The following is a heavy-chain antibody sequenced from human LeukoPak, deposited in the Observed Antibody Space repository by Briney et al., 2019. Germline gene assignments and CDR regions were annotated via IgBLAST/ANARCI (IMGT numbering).Heavy chain of an antibody. CDR3: ASFSGADGIAADYYYYYMDV. J-gene: IGHJ6*03. Sequence: SETLSLTCTVSGGSISSYYWSWIRQPAGKGLEWIGRIYTSGSTNYNPSLKSRVTMSVDTSKNQFSLKLSSVTAADTAVYYCASFSGADGIAADYYYYYMDVWGKGTMVTVSS. CDR1: GGSISSYY. D-gene: IGHD6-13*01. V-gene: IGHV4-4*07. CDR2: IYTSGST.